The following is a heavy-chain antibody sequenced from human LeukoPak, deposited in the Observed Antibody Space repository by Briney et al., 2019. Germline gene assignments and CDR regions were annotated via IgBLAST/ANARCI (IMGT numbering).Heavy chain of an antibody. CDR3: ARDSLRFLEWLIDY. CDR2: IKQDGSEK. Sequence: GGSLRLSCAASGFTFSSYWMSWVRQAPGKGLEWVANIKQDGSEKYYVDSVKGRFTISRDNAKNSLYLQMNSLRAEDMAVYYCARDSLRFLEWLIDYWGQGTLVTVSS. CDR1: GFTFSSYW. V-gene: IGHV3-7*01. J-gene: IGHJ4*02. D-gene: IGHD3-3*01.